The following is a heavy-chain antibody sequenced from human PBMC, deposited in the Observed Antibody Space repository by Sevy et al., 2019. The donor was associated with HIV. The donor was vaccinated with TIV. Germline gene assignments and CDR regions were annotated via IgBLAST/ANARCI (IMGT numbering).Heavy chain of an antibody. J-gene: IGHJ4*02. V-gene: IGHV3-30*18. Sequence: GGSLRLSCAASGFNFSSHGMHWVRQAPGKGLEWVAVISYDGSQKYYADSIKGRFTISRDNSKNTLSLQMNSLKREDTALYYCAKAGMPSGPSLLWFAELLYQFDFWGQGTLVTVSS. CDR3: AKAGMPSGPSLLWFAELLYQFDF. D-gene: IGHD3-10*01. CDR1: GFNFSSHG. CDR2: ISYDGSQK.